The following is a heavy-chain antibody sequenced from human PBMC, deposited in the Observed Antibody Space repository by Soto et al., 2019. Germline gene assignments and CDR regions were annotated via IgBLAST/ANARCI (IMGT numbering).Heavy chain of an antibody. CDR1: GFTFSNHA. V-gene: IGHV3-23*01. CDR3: ARVLRYFDTPYGMDV. Sequence: EVQLLESGEGLVQPGGSLKLSCAASGFTFSNHAMSWVRQAPGKGLEWVSGIGGSGRNTYYADSVKGRFTISRDNSQNTLFLAMNSLRAEDTAEYYCARVLRYFDTPYGMDVWGQGTTVTVSS. J-gene: IGHJ6*02. CDR2: IGGSGRNT. D-gene: IGHD3-9*01.